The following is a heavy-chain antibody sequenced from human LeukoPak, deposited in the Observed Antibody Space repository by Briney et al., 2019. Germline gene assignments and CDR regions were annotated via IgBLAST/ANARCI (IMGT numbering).Heavy chain of an antibody. CDR3: ARAEYSDAFDI. V-gene: IGHV4-4*02. CDR2: IYHSGTT. Sequence: SETLSLTCAVSGGSISSSDWWSWVRQPPGKGLGWIGEIYHSGTTNYNPSLKSRVTISVDRSKNQFSLKLSSVTAADTAVYYCARAEYSDAFDIWGQGTMVTVSS. CDR1: GGSISSSDW. D-gene: IGHD6-6*01. J-gene: IGHJ3*02.